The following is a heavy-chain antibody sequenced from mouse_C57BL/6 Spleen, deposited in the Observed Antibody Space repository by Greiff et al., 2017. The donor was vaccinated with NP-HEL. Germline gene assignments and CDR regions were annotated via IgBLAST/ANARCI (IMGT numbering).Heavy chain of an antibody. CDR3: VRDGGNYYGSFYAMDY. J-gene: IGHJ4*01. Sequence: EAGGGLVQPKGSLKLSCAASGFTFNTYAMHWVRQAPGKGLEWVARIRSKSSNYATYYADSVKDRFTISRDDSQSMLYLQMNNLKTEDTAVYYCVRDGGNYYGSFYAMDYWGQGTSVTVSS. CDR1: GFTFNTYA. D-gene: IGHD1-1*01. V-gene: IGHV10-3*01. CDR2: IRSKSSNYAT.